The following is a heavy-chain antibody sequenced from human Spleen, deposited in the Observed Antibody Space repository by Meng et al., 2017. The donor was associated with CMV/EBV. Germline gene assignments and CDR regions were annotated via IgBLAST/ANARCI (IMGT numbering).Heavy chain of an antibody. V-gene: IGHV6-1*01. CDR1: GDSASSNSAA. Sequence: SGDSASSNSAASSWIRQSPSRGLEWLGRTYYRSKWYNDYAVSVKSRITITPDTSKYQFSLQLNSVTPEDTAVYYCERATVTTNWFDPWGQGTLVTVSS. D-gene: IGHD4-17*01. CDR3: ERATVTTNWFDP. J-gene: IGHJ5*02. CDR2: TYYRSKWYN.